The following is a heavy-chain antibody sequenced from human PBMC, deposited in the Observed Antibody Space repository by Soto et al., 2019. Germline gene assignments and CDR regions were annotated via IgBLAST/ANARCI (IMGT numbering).Heavy chain of an antibody. CDR3: VQTTGWPGFDF. CDR2: IYGGGTT. Sequence: EVQLVESGGGLIQPGGSLRLSCAANTFTVSSRYITWVRQAPGKGLEWVSVIYGGGTTYYADSVKGRFTISRDNSKNTLYLEVNSLRAEDTAVYYCVQTTGWPGFDFWGQGTLVTVSS. J-gene: IGHJ4*02. CDR1: TFTVSSRY. V-gene: IGHV3-53*01. D-gene: IGHD6-19*01.